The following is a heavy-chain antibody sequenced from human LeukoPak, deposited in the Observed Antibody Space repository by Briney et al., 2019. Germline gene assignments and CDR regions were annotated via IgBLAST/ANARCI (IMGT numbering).Heavy chain of an antibody. CDR3: ARVTYYYDSSGYSSGSLNWFDP. V-gene: IGHV4-31*03. Sequence: SETLSLTCTVSGGSISSGGYYWSWIRQHPGMGPEWIGYINYSGSTYYKPSLKSRVTISVDTSKNQFSLKLSSVTAADTAVYYCARVTYYYDSSGYSSGSLNWFDPWGQGTLVTVSS. D-gene: IGHD3-22*01. J-gene: IGHJ5*02. CDR2: INYSGST. CDR1: GGSISSGGYY.